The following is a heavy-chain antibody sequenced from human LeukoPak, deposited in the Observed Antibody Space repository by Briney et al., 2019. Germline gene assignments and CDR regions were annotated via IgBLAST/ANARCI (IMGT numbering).Heavy chain of an antibody. V-gene: IGHV1-8*01. CDR2: MNPNSGNT. Sequence: EASVKVSCKASGYTFTSYESNGVRQATGQGLEWMGWMNPNSGNTGYAQKFQGRITMTRNTSISTAYMELSSLTSEDTAVYYCARIAAAGNRRLNYWGQGNLVTVSS. J-gene: IGHJ4*02. CDR3: ARIAAAGNRRLNY. CDR1: GYTFTSYE. D-gene: IGHD6-13*01.